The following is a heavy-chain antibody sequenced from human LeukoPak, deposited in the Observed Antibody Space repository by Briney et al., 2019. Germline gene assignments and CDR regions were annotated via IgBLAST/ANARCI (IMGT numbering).Heavy chain of an antibody. CDR3: ARGGNYWPQWWFDP. Sequence: SETLSLTCTVSGGSISTYYWSWLRQPPGKGLEWIGYVYYTGSTSYNPSLKSRVTMSLDASKNQFSLELNSVTPADTAVYYCARGGNYWPQWWFDPWGRGTLVSVSS. CDR2: VYYTGST. CDR1: GGSISTYY. J-gene: IGHJ5*02. D-gene: IGHD1-26*01. V-gene: IGHV4-59*01.